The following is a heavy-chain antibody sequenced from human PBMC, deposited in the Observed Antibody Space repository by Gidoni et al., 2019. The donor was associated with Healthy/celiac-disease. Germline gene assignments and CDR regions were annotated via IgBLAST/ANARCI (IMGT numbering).Heavy chain of an antibody. D-gene: IGHD2-2*01. CDR3: ARDQYCSSTSCSFLDHDAFDI. J-gene: IGHJ3*02. CDR2: ISSSGSTI. V-gene: IGHV3-11*01. CDR1: GFPFSDYY. Sequence: QVQLVESGGGLVKPGGSLRRSCAAPGFPFSDYYMSWLRQAPGTGLEWVSYISSSGSTIYYADSVKGRFTISRDNAKNSLYLQMNSLRAEDTAVYYCARDQYCSSTSCSFLDHDAFDIWGQGTMVTVSS.